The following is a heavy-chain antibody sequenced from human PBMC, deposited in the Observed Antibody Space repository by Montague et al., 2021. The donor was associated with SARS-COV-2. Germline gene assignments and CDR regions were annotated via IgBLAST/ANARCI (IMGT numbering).Heavy chain of an antibody. CDR3: ARSDYWGIQRPFDY. CDR2: ITWNAGDT. J-gene: IGHJ4*02. V-gene: IGHV3-20*04. Sequence: SLRLSCAASGFVFGDYGMSWVRQPPGGGLEWVSGITWNAGDTGYRDAVKGRFTISRDNARRSLHLLMNSLRPEDTAFYYCARSDYWGIQRPFDYWGRGTLVTVSS. D-gene: IGHD2/OR15-2a*01. CDR1: GFVFGDYG.